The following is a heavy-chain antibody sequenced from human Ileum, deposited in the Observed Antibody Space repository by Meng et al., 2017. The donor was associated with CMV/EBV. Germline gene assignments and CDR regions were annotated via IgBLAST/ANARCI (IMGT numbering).Heavy chain of an antibody. CDR2: ISSSSSDI. CDR3: ARDHHLMYYYDTSGYYP. Sequence: GESLKISCAASGFIFSSYTMNWVRQAPGKGLEWVSSISSSSSDISYADSVKGRFSISRDNAKDTLHLQMDSLRGEDSAVYYCARDHHLMYYYDTSGYYPWGRGKLVNGAS. D-gene: IGHD3-22*01. J-gene: IGHJ5*02. CDR1: GFIFSSYT. V-gene: IGHV3-21*01.